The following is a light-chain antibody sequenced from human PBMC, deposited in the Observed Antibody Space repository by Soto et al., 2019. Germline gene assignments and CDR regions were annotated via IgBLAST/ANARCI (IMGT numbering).Light chain of an antibody. CDR3: CSYSGSDSLL. CDR1: SSDVGIFYY. J-gene: IGLJ2*01. Sequence: QSALTQPPSASGSPGQSVTISCTGTSSDVGIFYYVSWYQQHPDQAPKLLIFEVNKRPSEVPVRFSGSKSGNTASLTISGLQAEDEAEYFCCSYSGSDSLLFGGGTKLTVL. V-gene: IGLV2-8*01. CDR2: EVN.